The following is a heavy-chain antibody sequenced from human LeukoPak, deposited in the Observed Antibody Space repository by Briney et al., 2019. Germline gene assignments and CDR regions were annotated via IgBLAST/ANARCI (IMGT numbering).Heavy chain of an antibody. CDR2: ISYDGSNK. D-gene: IGHD5-18*01. CDR3: AKDLAYSYGYYYYGMDV. V-gene: IGHV3-30*18. CDR1: GFTFSSYG. J-gene: IGHJ6*02. Sequence: GGSLRLSCAASGFTFSSYGMHWVRQAPGKGLEWVAVISYDGSNKYYADSVKGRFTIYRDNSKNTLYLQMNSLRAEDTAVYYCAKDLAYSYGYYYYGMDVWGQGTTVTVSS.